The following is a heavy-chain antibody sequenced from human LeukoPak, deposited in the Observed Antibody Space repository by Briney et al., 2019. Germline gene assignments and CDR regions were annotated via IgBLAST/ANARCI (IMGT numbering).Heavy chain of an antibody. J-gene: IGHJ3*01. CDR1: GGSISSSY. V-gene: IGHV4-59*12. CDR2: IHYSGST. CDR3: ARLGALHDAFDV. D-gene: IGHD3-16*01. Sequence: PSETLSLTCTVSGGSISSSYWTWIRQPPGKGLEWIGNIHYSGSTKYNSSLKSRVAISVDTSNNQFSLRVTSLTAADTAVYYCARLGALHDAFDVWGQGTLVTVSS.